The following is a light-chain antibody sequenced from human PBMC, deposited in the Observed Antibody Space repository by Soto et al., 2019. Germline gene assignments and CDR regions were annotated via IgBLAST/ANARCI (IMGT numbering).Light chain of an antibody. CDR3: QQYNNWTRT. J-gene: IGKJ1*01. CDR2: GAS. Sequence: RCSPYLSVSPGERATLSCRASQSVSSNLAWYQQKPGQAPRLLIYGASTRATGIPARFSGSGSGTEFTLTISSLQSEDFAVYYCQQYNNWTRTFGQRTKVDIK. V-gene: IGKV3-15*01. CDR1: QSVSSN.